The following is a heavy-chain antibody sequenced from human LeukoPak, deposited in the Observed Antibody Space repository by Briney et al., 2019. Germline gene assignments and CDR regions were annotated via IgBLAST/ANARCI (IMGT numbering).Heavy chain of an antibody. J-gene: IGHJ4*02. Sequence: GASVKVSCKASGYTFTSYGISWVRQAPGQGPEWMGWISAYNGNTNYAQKLQGRVTMTTDTSTSTTYMELRSLRSDDTAVSYCARDTTVYGSGSSSFDYWGQGTLVTVSS. D-gene: IGHD3-10*01. CDR1: GYTFTSYG. V-gene: IGHV1-18*01. CDR2: ISAYNGNT. CDR3: ARDTTVYGSGSSSFDY.